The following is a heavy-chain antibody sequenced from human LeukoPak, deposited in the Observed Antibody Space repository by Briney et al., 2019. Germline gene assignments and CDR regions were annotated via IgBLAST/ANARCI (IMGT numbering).Heavy chain of an antibody. Sequence: GGSLRLSCAASGFTFRSYGMHWVRQAPGKGLEWVSVISYDGSNKYYADSVKGRFTISRDNSKNTLYLQMNSLRAEDTAVYYCAKADSSGYLGYWGQGTLVTVSS. CDR3: AKADSSGYLGY. CDR1: GFTFRSYG. V-gene: IGHV3-30*18. D-gene: IGHD3-22*01. CDR2: ISYDGSNK. J-gene: IGHJ4*02.